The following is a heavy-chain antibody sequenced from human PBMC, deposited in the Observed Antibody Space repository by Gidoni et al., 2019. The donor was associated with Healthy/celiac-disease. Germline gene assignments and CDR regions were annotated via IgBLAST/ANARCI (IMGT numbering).Heavy chain of an antibody. CDR3: AREPGEYSGYDSYFDL. J-gene: IGHJ2*01. CDR1: GFTFSSYS. CDR2: ISSSISYI. D-gene: IGHD5-12*01. V-gene: IGHV3-21*01. Sequence: EVQLVESGGGLVKPGGSLRRSCAASGFTFSSYSMNWVRQAPGKGLEWVSSISSSISYIYYADSVKGRFTISRDNAKNSLYLQMNSLRAEDTAVYYCAREPGEYSGYDSYFDLWGRGTLVTVSS.